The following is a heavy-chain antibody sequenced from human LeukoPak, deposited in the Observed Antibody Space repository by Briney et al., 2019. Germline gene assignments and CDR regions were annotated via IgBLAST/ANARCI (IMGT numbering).Heavy chain of an antibody. CDR1: GFTVSSNY. V-gene: IGHV3-66*01. CDR2: VYSDGTT. CDR3: ARDGPRARIVAASWGLCAMDV. Sequence: GGSLRLSCAASGFTVSSNYMSWVRQAPGKGLEWVSVVYSDGTTYYADSMRGRFTISRDNSKNTVSLQMSSLRAEDTAVYYCARDGPRARIVAASWGLCAMDVWGQGTTVTVSS. J-gene: IGHJ6*02. D-gene: IGHD1-26*01.